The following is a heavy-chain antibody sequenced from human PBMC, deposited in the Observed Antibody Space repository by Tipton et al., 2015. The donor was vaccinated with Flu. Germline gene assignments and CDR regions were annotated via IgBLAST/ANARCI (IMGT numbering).Heavy chain of an antibody. J-gene: IGHJ2*01. CDR1: GFIFSTYG. CDR3: ARRVQSSSWTVSGWYFDL. CDR2: IWYDGSNK. D-gene: IGHD6-13*01. Sequence: QLVQSGGGVVQPGRSLRLSCAASGFIFSTYGMHWVRQAPGKGLEWVAVIWYDGSNKYYADSVKGRFTISRDNSKNMVYLQMNSLRPEDTAVYYCARRVQSSSWTVSGWYFDLWGRGTLVTVSS. V-gene: IGHV3-33*01.